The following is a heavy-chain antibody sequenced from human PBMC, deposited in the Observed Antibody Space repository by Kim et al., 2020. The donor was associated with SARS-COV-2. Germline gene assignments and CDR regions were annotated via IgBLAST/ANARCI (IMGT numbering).Heavy chain of an antibody. CDR2: IYYSGST. CDR1: GGSISSYY. CDR3: ARVRYYGSGSYFSGYYYYGMDV. D-gene: IGHD3-10*01. J-gene: IGHJ6*02. Sequence: SETLSLTCTVSGGSISSYYWSWIRQPPGKGLEWIGYIYYSGSTNYNPSLKSRVTISVDTSKNQFSLKLSSVTAADTAVYYCARVRYYGSGSYFSGYYYYGMDVWGQGTTVTVSS. V-gene: IGHV4-59*13.